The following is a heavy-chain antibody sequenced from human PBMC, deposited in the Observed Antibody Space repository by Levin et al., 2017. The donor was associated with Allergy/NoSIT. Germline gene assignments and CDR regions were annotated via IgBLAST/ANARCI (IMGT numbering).Heavy chain of an antibody. D-gene: IGHD3-3*01. Sequence: ASVKVSCKASGYTFTSYAMNWVRQAPGQGLEWMGWINTNTGNPTYAQGFTGRFVFSLDTSVSTAYLQISSLKAEDTAVYYCAREGAFPYDFWSGYYTSYYYYYMDVWGKGTTVTVFS. CDR2: INTNTGNP. CDR1: GYTFTSYA. V-gene: IGHV7-4-1*02. CDR3: AREGAFPYDFWSGYYTSYYYYYMDV. J-gene: IGHJ6*03.